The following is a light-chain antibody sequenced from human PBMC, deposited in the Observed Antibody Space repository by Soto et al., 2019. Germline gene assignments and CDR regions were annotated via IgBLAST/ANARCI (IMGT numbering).Light chain of an antibody. CDR1: QRISIY. Sequence: DIQMTQSPSSLSASVGDRVTITCRASQRISIYLSWYQQKPGKAPNLLISATSTLQSGVPSRFSGNGSGTDFTLTISGLQPEDFATYYCQQTYTKPDSLTCGGGTKVEI. CDR2: ATS. J-gene: IGKJ4*01. V-gene: IGKV1-39*01. CDR3: QQTYTKPDSLT.